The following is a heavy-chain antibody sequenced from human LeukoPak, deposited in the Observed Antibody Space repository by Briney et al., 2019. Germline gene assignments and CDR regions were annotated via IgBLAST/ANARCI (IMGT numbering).Heavy chain of an antibody. CDR3: AREDYSSSWYFSYYYYYYGMDV. D-gene: IGHD6-13*01. CDR2: IIPIFGTA. Sequence: ASVKVSCKASGGTYSSYAISWVRQAPGQGLEWMGGIIPIFGTANYAQKFQGRVTITADESTSTAYMELSSLRSEDTAVYYCAREDYSSSWYFSYYYYYYGMDVWGQGTTVTVSS. J-gene: IGHJ6*02. CDR1: GGTYSSYA. V-gene: IGHV1-69*01.